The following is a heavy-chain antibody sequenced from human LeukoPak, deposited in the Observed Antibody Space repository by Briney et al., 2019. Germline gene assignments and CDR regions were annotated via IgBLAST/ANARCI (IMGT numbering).Heavy chain of an antibody. V-gene: IGHV4-34*01. CDR3: ARADYYYGMDV. CDR2: INHSGST. J-gene: IGHJ6*02. Sequence: SETLSLTCAVYGGSFSGYYWSWIRQPPGKGLEWIGEINHSGSTNYNPSLKSRVTISVDTSKNQFSLKLSSVTAADTAVYYCARADYYYGMDVWGQGTTVTVS. CDR1: GGSFSGYY.